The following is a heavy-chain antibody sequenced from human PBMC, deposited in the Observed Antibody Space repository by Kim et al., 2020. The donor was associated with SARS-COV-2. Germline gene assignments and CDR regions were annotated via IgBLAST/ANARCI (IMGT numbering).Heavy chain of an antibody. V-gene: IGHV3-49*04. CDR1: GFTFGDYA. CDR2: IRSKAYGGTT. Sequence: GGSLRLSCTASGFTFGDYAMSWVRQAPGKGLEWVGFIRSKAYGGTTEYAASVKGRFTISRDDSKSIAYLQMNILKTEDTAVYYCTRDDCESTIFGVVIIPDDYYYGMDVWGQGTTVTVSS. J-gene: IGHJ6*02. D-gene: IGHD3-3*01. CDR3: TRDDCESTIFGVVIIPDDYYYGMDV.